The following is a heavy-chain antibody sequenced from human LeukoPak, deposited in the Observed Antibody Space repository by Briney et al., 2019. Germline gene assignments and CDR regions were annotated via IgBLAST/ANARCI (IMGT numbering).Heavy chain of an antibody. J-gene: IGHJ3*02. D-gene: IGHD1-26*01. Sequence: PGGSLRLSCAASGFTVSSNYVSWVREAPGKGLEWVSEIYSDGSTYYAASVKGRFSISRDNSKNTVYLQMNSLRAEDTAVYYCARELREHGLFDIWGRGTMVTVSS. CDR2: IYSDGST. CDR3: ARELREHGLFDI. V-gene: IGHV3-53*01. CDR1: GFTVSSNY.